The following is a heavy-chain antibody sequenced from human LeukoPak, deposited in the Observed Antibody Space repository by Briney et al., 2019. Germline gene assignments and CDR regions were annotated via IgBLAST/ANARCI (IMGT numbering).Heavy chain of an antibody. J-gene: IGHJ4*02. D-gene: IGHD3-22*01. V-gene: IGHV3-21*01. CDR2: ISSSSSYI. CDR3: ARGGGYYDSSGYYSVGYYFDY. Sequence: PGGSLRLSCAASGFTFSSYSMNWVRQAPGKGLEWVSSISSSSSYIYYADSVKGRFTISRDNAKNSLYLQMNSLRAEDTAVYYCARGGGYYDSSGYYSVGYYFDYWGQGTLVTVSS. CDR1: GFTFSSYS.